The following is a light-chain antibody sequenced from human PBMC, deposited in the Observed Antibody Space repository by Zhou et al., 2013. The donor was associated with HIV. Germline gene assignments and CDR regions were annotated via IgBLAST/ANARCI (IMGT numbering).Light chain of an antibody. J-gene: IGKJ2*01. CDR3: QQANSFPRT. Sequence: IQVTQSPSSLSASVGDRVTITCRASQNIRNSLSWYQQRPGRAPRLIISDAITLHSGVPSRFSGSGSGADFTLTISSLQPEDFATYYCQQANSFPRTFGPGDQAGGSN. V-gene: IGKV1-39*01. CDR1: QNIRNS. CDR2: DAI.